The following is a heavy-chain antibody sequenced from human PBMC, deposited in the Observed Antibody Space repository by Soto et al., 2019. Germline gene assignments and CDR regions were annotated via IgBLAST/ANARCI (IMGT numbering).Heavy chain of an antibody. V-gene: IGHV4-4*02. D-gene: IGHD6-19*01. CDR1: GGSISSSNW. CDR3: ARGTTGYGGGLSEDSGHLYFDY. J-gene: IGHJ4*02. Sequence: QVQLQEAGPGLVKPSGTLSLTCAVSGGSISSSNWWRWVRQPPGKGLEWIGEIYHSGSTNYNPSLKSRLTISVDKSKNQFSLKLCSVTAADTAVYYCARGTTGYGGGLSEDSGHLYFDYWGRGTPVTVSS. CDR2: IYHSGST.